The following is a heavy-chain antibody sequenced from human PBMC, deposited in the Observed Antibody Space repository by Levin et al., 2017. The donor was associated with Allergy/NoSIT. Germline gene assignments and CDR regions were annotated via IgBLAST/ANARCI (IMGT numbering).Heavy chain of an antibody. J-gene: IGHJ4*02. V-gene: IGHV3-23*01. Sequence: GGSLRLSCAASGFTFSSYAMSWVRQAPGKGLEWVSAISGSGGSTYYADSVKGRFTISRDNSKNTLYLQMNSLRAEDTAVYYCAKDSHPRPRYDILTYFDYWGQGTLVTVSS. CDR3: AKDSHPRPRYDILTYFDY. CDR1: GFTFSSYA. CDR2: ISGSGGST. D-gene: IGHD3-9*01.